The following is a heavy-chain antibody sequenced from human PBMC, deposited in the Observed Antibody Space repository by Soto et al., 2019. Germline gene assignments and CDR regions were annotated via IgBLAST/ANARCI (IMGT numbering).Heavy chain of an antibody. CDR3: ARLYYYGSGSYYIGFDP. D-gene: IGHD3-10*01. V-gene: IGHV1-8*01. J-gene: IGHJ5*02. Sequence: ASVKVSCKASGYTLTSYDINWVRPATGQGLEWMGWLNPNSGNTGYAQKFQGRLTMTRNTSISTAYMELSSLRSEDRAVYYCARLYYYGSGSYYIGFDPLARVTLVPFSS. CDR2: LNPNSGNT. CDR1: GYTLTSYD.